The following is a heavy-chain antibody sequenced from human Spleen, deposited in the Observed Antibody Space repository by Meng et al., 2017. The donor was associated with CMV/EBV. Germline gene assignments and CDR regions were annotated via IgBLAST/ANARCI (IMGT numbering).Heavy chain of an antibody. CDR1: GFTFSSYA. V-gene: IGHV3-30-3*01. Sequence: QVPLGGAGGGVVPPGRTSRPSRAASGFTFSSYAMHWVRQAPGKGLECVAVISYDGSNKYYADSVKGRFTISRDNSKNTLYLQMNSLRAEDTAVYYCARDPELIYGDYARWGQGTLVTVSS. CDR2: ISYDGSNK. D-gene: IGHD4-17*01. CDR3: ARDPELIYGDYAR. J-gene: IGHJ4*02.